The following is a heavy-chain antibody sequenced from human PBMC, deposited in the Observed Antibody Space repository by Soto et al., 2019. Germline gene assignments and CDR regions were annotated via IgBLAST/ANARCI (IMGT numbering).Heavy chain of an antibody. D-gene: IGHD6-19*01. CDR3: ARHYSSGSRNWFDP. CDR1: GGSINSSSYF. Sequence: LQLQESGPGLVKPSETLSLTCSVSGGSINSSSYFWGWVRQPPGKGLEWIGSIYYSGSTYYTPSLRSRVTISVDTSKNQFSLKLSSVTAADTAVFYCARHYSSGSRNWFDPWGQGTLVTVSS. CDR2: IYYSGST. J-gene: IGHJ5*02. V-gene: IGHV4-39*01.